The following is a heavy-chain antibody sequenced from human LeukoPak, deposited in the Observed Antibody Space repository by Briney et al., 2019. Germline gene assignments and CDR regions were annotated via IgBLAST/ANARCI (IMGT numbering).Heavy chain of an antibody. CDR2: LSYDGSIK. Sequence: GGSLRLSCAASGFTFSSSPMHWLRQAPGQGLEWVAVLSYDGSIKSYADSVKGRFTISRDTSKNTLYLQMNSLRAEDTAVYYCARDRVAGSPYYFDYWGQGTLVSVSS. CDR3: ARDRVAGSPYYFDY. J-gene: IGHJ4*02. CDR1: GFTFSSSP. V-gene: IGHV3-30-3*01. D-gene: IGHD6-19*01.